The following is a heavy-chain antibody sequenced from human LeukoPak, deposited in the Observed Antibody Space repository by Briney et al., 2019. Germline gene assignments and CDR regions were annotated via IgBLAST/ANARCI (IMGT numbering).Heavy chain of an antibody. CDR1: GFTFSSSA. Sequence: PGGSLRLSCAASGFTFSSSAMSWVRQAPGKGLEWVSAISAGGETTYYADSLKGRFTISRDNSKSILYLQMNSLRADDTALYYCAKSAWFGDAPGGDFWGQGILVTVSS. CDR2: ISAGGETT. D-gene: IGHD3-10*01. CDR3: AKSAWFGDAPGGDF. V-gene: IGHV3-23*01. J-gene: IGHJ4*02.